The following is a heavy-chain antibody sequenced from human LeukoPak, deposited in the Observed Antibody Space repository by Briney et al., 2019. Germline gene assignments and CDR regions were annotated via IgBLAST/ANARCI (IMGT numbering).Heavy chain of an antibody. J-gene: IGHJ4*02. CDR3: AKDLDYTTYGYYFDY. CDR1: GFTFSNYA. Sequence: GGSARLSCVASGFTFSNYAMSWVRRAPGKGLEWVSVISGSGGVISASGGATYYAESARGRFTISRDDSENTLYLQLNSLRAEDTAVYYCAKDLDYTTYGYYFDYWGQGTLVTVSS. D-gene: IGHD4-11*01. V-gene: IGHV3-23*01. CDR2: ISGSGGVISASGGAT.